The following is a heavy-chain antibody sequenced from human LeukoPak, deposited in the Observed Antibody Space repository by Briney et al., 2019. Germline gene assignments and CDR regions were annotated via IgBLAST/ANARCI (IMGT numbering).Heavy chain of an antibody. CDR1: GFTFSSYE. J-gene: IGHJ6*03. CDR3: ARVVYGDYVNYMDV. CDR2: INWNGGGT. V-gene: IGHV3-20*04. Sequence: PGGSLRLSCAASGFTFSSYEMNWVRHAPGKGLEWVSGINWNGGGTGYADSVKGRFTITRDNAKNSLYLQMNSLRAEDTALYYCARVVYGDYVNYMDVWGKGTTVTVSS. D-gene: IGHD4-17*01.